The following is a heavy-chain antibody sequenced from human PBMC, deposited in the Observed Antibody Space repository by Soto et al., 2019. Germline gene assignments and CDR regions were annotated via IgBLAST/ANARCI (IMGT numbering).Heavy chain of an antibody. CDR1: DYTFTTFG. CDR3: VKEGLWFGDEGLDY. Sequence: ASVKVSCKASDYTFTTFGISWVRQAPGQGLEWMAWISGDNDNTNYAHNLQGRVTITTDTSTSTAYMELMNLTSDDTAVYYCVKEGLWFGDEGLDYWGQGTLVTVSS. V-gene: IGHV1-18*01. CDR2: ISGDNDNT. D-gene: IGHD3-10*01. J-gene: IGHJ4*02.